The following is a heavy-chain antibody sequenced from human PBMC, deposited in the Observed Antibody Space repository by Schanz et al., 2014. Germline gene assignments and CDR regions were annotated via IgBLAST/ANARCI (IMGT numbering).Heavy chain of an antibody. CDR1: GFAVDNYY. CDR3: AKDAPYPFDL. J-gene: IGHJ2*01. Sequence: EVQLVASGGGLVQPGGSLRLSCAASGFAVDNYYMSCVRQAPGRGLEWVSALSEGGGGTHYADSVRGRFTISRDNAKNSLFLQMNSLRPEDTAIYYCAKDAPYPFDLWGRGTLITVSS. CDR2: LSEGGGGT. V-gene: IGHV3-23*04.